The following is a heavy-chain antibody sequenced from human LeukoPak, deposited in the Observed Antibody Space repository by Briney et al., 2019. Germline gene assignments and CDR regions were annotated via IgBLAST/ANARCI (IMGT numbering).Heavy chain of an antibody. CDR3: ARALQYYDYVWGSYRYQDV. V-gene: IGHV4-59*10. CDR1: GGSFSGYY. CDR2: IYTSGST. Sequence: SETLSLTCAVYGGSFSGYYWSWIRQPAGKGLEWIGRIYTSGSTNYNPSLKSRVTMSVDPSKHQFSLKLSSVTAADTAVYYCARALQYYDYVWGSYRYQDVWGKGTTVTVSS. J-gene: IGHJ6*03. D-gene: IGHD3-16*02.